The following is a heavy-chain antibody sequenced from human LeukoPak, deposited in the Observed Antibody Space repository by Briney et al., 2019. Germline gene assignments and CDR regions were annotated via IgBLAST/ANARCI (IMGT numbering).Heavy chain of an antibody. Sequence: SETLSLTCTVSGGSISSSTYYGGWIRQSPGKGLEWIGSIFYSGNTYYNPSLKSRVTISIDTSKNQFSLKLSSVTAADTAVYYCATTTIRLGYWGQGTLVTVSS. D-gene: IGHD1-26*01. CDR2: IFYSGNT. CDR1: GGSISSSTYY. V-gene: IGHV4-39*07. CDR3: ATTTIRLGY. J-gene: IGHJ4*02.